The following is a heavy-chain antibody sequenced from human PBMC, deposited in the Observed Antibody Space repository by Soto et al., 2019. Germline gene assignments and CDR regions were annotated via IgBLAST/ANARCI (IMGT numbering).Heavy chain of an antibody. D-gene: IGHD5-18*01. CDR3: ARLPYSYVSLYFFDF. J-gene: IGHJ4*02. V-gene: IGHV3-23*01. CDR1: GFTFTNYA. Sequence: GGSLRLSGAASGFTFTNYAVSWVRQAPGRGLEWVASISDKGGSTKYADSVNGRFTIPRDNSRNTLFLQMDGLRAEDTAVYYCARLPYSYVSLYFFDFWGQGTLVTVSS. CDR2: ISDKGGST.